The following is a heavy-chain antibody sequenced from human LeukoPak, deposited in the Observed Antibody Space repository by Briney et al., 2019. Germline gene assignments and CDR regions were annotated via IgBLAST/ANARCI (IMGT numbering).Heavy chain of an antibody. D-gene: IGHD2-2*01. CDR2: ISGSGGST. CDR1: GFTFSSYA. J-gene: IGHJ6*02. CDR3: AKDQYCSSTSCYGMDV. Sequence: GGSLRLSCAASGFTFSSYAMSWVRQAPGKGLEWVSAISGSGGSTYYADSVKGRFTISRDNSKNTLYLQMNSLRAEDTAAYYCAKDQYCSSTSCYGMDVWGQGTTVTVSS. V-gene: IGHV3-23*01.